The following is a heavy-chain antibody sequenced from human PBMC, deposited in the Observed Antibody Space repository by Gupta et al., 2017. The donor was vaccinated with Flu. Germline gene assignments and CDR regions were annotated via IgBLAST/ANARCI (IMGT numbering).Heavy chain of an antibody. V-gene: IGHV3-49*03. Sequence: VQLVESGGGVVQPWRSLRLSCSASGLTVGDYAMSWFRQAPGKGLAWVCFIRSKPYGGTTEYAASVQGRFNTSRDDSKSIAYRQMHSLITEDAAVYYCSRGIYVADVLGQGTTVTVSS. CDR2: IRSKPYGGTT. CDR1: GLTVGDYA. CDR3: SRGIYVADV. D-gene: IGHD3-16*01. J-gene: IGHJ6*02.